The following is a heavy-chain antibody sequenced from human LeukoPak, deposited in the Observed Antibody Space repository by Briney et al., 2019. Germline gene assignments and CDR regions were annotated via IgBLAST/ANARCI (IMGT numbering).Heavy chain of an antibody. D-gene: IGHD6-13*01. CDR3: AKGGVSSSGWSILLRPFDV. CDR2: ISDSGVNT. J-gene: IGHJ3*01. CDR1: GFTFNTFA. V-gene: IGHV3-23*01. Sequence: PGGSLRLSCAASGFTFNTFAMSWVRQAPGKGLEWVSAISDSGVNTYYPTSVKGRFTISRDNSRNTLYLQMNSLRAEDTAQYYCAKGGVSSSGWSILLRPFDVWGQGTMDTVSS.